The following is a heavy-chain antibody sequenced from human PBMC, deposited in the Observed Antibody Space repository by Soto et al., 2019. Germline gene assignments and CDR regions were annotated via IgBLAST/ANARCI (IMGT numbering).Heavy chain of an antibody. J-gene: IGHJ6*02. Sequence: SVEVSCKASGGPFRSYAISWVRQAPGQGLEWMGGIIPIFGTANYAQKFQGRVTITADESTRTAYLELIGLRSSDTAGRFFARYRAAVDGRRYYCCMDCWGPGIMVTVSS. CDR2: IIPIFGTA. D-gene: IGHD6-19*01. CDR3: ARYRAAVDGRRYYCCMDC. CDR1: GGPFRSYA. V-gene: IGHV1-69*13.